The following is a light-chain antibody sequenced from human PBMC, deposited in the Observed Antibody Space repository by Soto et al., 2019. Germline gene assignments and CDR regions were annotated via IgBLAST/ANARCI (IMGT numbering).Light chain of an antibody. CDR3: QQYSNWPSWT. V-gene: IGKV3-15*01. CDR1: QSVDGK. J-gene: IGKJ1*01. Sequence: EIVMTQSPVTLSVSPGERATLSCRASQSVDGKLAWCQQKPGQAPRLLIYGASTRATGIPARFSGSGSGTEFTLTISSLQSEDFAVYYCQQYSNWPSWTFGQGTKVDI. CDR2: GAS.